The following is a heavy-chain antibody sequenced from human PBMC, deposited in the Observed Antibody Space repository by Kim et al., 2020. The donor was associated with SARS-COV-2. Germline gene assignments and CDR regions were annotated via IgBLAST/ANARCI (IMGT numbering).Heavy chain of an antibody. D-gene: IGHD6-13*01. CDR1: GFTFDDYA. Sequence: GGSLRLSCAASGFTFDDYAMHWVRQAPGKGLEWVSLISGDGGSTYYADSVKGRFTISRDNSKNSLYLQMNSLRTEDTALYYCAKDMLPPPRNSWYEGGGFDNWGQGTLVTVSS. CDR2: ISGDGGST. CDR3: AKDMLPPPRNSWYEGGGFDN. J-gene: IGHJ4*02. V-gene: IGHV3-43*02.